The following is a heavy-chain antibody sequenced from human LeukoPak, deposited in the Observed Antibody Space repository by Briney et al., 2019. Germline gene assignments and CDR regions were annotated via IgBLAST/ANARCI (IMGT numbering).Heavy chain of an antibody. CDR2: IKRKGDDGTI. Sequence: GGSLRLSCAASGFTSSNAWMSWVRQAPGRGLEWVGRIKRKGDDGTIDYAAPVKGRLSISRDDSKNTLYLQMNSLKSEDTAVYYCTAGTGRSDFDYWGQGTLVTVSS. V-gene: IGHV3-15*01. CDR3: TAGTGRSDFDY. CDR1: GFTSSNAW. J-gene: IGHJ4*02. D-gene: IGHD3/OR15-3a*01.